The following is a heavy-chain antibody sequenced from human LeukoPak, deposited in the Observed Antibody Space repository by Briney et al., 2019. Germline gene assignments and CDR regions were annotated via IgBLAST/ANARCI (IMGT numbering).Heavy chain of an antibody. J-gene: IGHJ3*02. CDR3: ARDGDSSGYYAAFDI. CDR2: ISGSGGRT. Sequence: GGSLRLSCAASGFTFSSYAMSWVRQAPGKGLEWVSAISGSGGRTYYADSVKGRFTISRDNAKNSLYLQMNSLRDEDTAVYYCARDGDSSGYYAAFDIWGQGTMVTVSS. V-gene: IGHV3-23*01. CDR1: GFTFSSYA. D-gene: IGHD3-22*01.